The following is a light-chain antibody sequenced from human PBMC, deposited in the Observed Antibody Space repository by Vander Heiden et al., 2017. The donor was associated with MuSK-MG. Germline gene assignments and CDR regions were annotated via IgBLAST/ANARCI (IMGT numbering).Light chain of an antibody. Sequence: QSALTQPASAAGSPGQSITISCTGTSSDVGSYKYVSWYQQHPGPGKAHKLIIYDVANRPSGVSNRFSGSKSGNTASLTISGLQAEDEADYYCSSYTRNSTVILGGGTKLTVL. V-gene: IGLV2-14*03. CDR3: SSYTRNSTVI. J-gene: IGLJ2*01. CDR2: DVA. CDR1: SSDVGSYKY.